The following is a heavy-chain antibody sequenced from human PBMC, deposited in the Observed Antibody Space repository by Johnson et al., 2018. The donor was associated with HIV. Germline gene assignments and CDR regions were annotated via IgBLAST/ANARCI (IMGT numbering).Heavy chain of an antibody. CDR1: GFTFEDYG. CDR2: INWNGGST. Sequence: VQLVESGGGLVKPGGSLRLSCVVSGFTFEDYGMSWVRQAPGKGLEWVSAINWNGGSTTYADSVKGRFIISRDNAKNSLYLQMNSLRDEDTAFYYCARGRLISMIVSAGAFDIWGQGTMVTVSS. D-gene: IGHD3-22*01. CDR3: ARGRLISMIVSAGAFDI. V-gene: IGHV3-20*04. J-gene: IGHJ3*02.